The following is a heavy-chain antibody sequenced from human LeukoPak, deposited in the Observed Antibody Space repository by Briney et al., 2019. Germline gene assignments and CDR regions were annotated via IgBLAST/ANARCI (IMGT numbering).Heavy chain of an antibody. CDR2: INHSRST. CDR3: ASMSVDTAMVVAYYYMDV. Sequence: PSETLSLTCAVYVGSFRGYYGSWIRGPPGQGREWIGEINHSRSTNYNPSLKSRVTISVDTSKNQFSRKLSSVTAADTAVYYCASMSVDTAMVVAYYYMDVWGKGTTVTVSS. V-gene: IGHV4-34*01. D-gene: IGHD5-18*01. J-gene: IGHJ6*03. CDR1: VGSFRGYY.